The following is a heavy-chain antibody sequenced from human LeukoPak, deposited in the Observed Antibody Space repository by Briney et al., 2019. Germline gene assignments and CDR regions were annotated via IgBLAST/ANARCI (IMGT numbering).Heavy chain of an antibody. CDR3: ARRRRVVRGSSAFDI. J-gene: IGHJ3*02. Sequence: SETLSLTCTVSGGSISSSSYYWGWIRQPPGKGLEWIGNIYYSGSTYYNPSLKSRVTISVDTSKNQFSLKLSSVTAADTAVYYCARRRRVVRGSSAFDIWGQGTMVTVSS. CDR1: GGSISSSSYY. CDR2: IYYSGST. V-gene: IGHV4-39*01. D-gene: IGHD3-16*01.